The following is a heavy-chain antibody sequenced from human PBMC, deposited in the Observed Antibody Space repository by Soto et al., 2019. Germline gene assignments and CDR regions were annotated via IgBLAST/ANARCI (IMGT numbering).Heavy chain of an antibody. CDR1: GFTFSSYG. D-gene: IGHD3-9*01. V-gene: IGHV3-33*01. J-gene: IGHJ4*02. CDR2: IWYDGSNK. CDR3: ARGSFYDILTGPHVDY. Sequence: GGSLRLSCAASGFTFSSYGMHWVRQAPGKGLEWVAVIWYDGSNKYYADSVKGRFTISRDNSKNTLYLQMNSLRAEDTAVYYCARGSFYDILTGPHVDYWGQGTLVTVSS.